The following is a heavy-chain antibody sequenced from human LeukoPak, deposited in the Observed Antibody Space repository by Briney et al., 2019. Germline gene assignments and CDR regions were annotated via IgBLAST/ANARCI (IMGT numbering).Heavy chain of an antibody. CDR2: IYYSGST. D-gene: IGHD3-3*01. Sequence: SETLSLTCTVSGGSISSYYWSWIRQPPGKGLEWIGYIYYSGSTNYNPSLKSRVTISADTSKNQFSLKLSSVTAADTAVYYCARETYDFWSGYKARYNWFDPWGQGTLVTVSS. V-gene: IGHV4-59*01. CDR1: GGSISSYY. J-gene: IGHJ5*02. CDR3: ARETYDFWSGYKARYNWFDP.